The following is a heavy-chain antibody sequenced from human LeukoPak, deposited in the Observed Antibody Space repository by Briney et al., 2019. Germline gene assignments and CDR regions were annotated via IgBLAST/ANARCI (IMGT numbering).Heavy chain of an antibody. Sequence: EASVKVSCKASGGTFSSYAISWVRQAPGQGLEWMGRIIPIFGIANYAQKFQGRVTITADKSTSTAYMELSSLRSEDTAVYYCARDSIMTNRYYFDYRGQGTLVTVSS. D-gene: IGHD1-14*01. V-gene: IGHV1-69*04. CDR1: GGTFSSYA. CDR3: ARDSIMTNRYYFDY. J-gene: IGHJ4*02. CDR2: IIPIFGIA.